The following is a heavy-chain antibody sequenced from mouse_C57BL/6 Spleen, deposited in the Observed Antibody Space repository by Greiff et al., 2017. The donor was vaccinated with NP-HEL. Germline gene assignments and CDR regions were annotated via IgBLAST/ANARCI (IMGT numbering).Heavy chain of an antibody. CDR1: GYTFTSYW. V-gene: IGHV1-72*01. J-gene: IGHJ4*01. CDR2: IDPNSGGT. D-gene: IGHD1-1*01. Sequence: QVQLQQPGAELVKPGASVKLSCKASGYTFTSYWMHWVKQRPGRGLEWIGRIDPNSGGTKYNEKFKSKATLTVDKPSSTAYMQLSSLTSEDSAVYYCARGRVARAVPDYGSSQYYAMDYWGQGTSVTVSS. CDR3: ARGRVARAVPDYGSSQYYAMDY.